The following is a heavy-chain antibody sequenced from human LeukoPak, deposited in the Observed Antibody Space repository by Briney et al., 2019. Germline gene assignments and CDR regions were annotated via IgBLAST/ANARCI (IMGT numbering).Heavy chain of an antibody. Sequence: GGSLRLSCAASGFTFSSYAMQWVRKAPGKGLEWVAVISCDGSNKYYADSVKGRFTISRDNSKNTLYLQMNSLRAEDTAVYYCARDPVGRAYYYYYMDVWGKGTTVTVSS. V-gene: IGHV3-30-3*01. CDR3: ARDPVGRAYYYYYMDV. CDR1: GFTFSSYA. J-gene: IGHJ6*03. CDR2: ISCDGSNK. D-gene: IGHD4-23*01.